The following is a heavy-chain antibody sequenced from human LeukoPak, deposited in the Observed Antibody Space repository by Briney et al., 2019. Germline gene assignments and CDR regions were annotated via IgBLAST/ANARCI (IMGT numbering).Heavy chain of an antibody. CDR3: AKGVVGASSAAAAGYFEN. CDR2: ISGGGGNT. CDR1: GFTFTNYA. Sequence: PGGSLRLSCAASGFTFTNYAMSWVRQAPGQGLVWVSVISGGGGNTYCADAVKGRFTISRDNPKNTLYLQLHSLRAEDTAVYYCAKGVVGASSAAAAGYFENWGQGALVTVSS. V-gene: IGHV3-23*01. J-gene: IGHJ4*02. D-gene: IGHD1-26*01.